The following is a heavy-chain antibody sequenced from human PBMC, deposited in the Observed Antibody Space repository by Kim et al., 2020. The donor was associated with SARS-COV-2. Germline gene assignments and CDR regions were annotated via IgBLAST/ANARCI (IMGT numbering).Heavy chain of an antibody. D-gene: IGHD5-18*01. CDR3: AKDWATDMVTFFDD. CDR2: IYSDGSRT. CDR1: GFTFSSYA. Sequence: GGSLRLSCAASGFTFSSYAMSWVRQAPGKGLEWVSVIYSDGSRTYYADSVKGRFTVSRDNSKNTLYLQMNSLRAEDTAVYYCAKDWATDMVTFFDDWGEGCLVTVSA. V-gene: IGHV3-23*03. J-gene: IGHJ4*02.